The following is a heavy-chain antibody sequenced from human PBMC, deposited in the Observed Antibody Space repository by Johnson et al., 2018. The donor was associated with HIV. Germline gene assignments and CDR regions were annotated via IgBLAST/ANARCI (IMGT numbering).Heavy chain of an antibody. V-gene: IGHV3-64*01. J-gene: IGHJ3*02. Sequence: VQLVESGGGVVQPGGSLRLSCVASGFTFSSYTLHWVRQAPGKGLEYVSAISSNGGSTYYANSVKGRFTISRDNSKNTLYLQMNSLRAEDTAVYYCSTMVQGDPVAFDIWGQGTMVTVSS. CDR2: ISSNGGST. CDR3: STMVQGDPVAFDI. D-gene: IGHD3-10*01. CDR1: GFTFSSYT.